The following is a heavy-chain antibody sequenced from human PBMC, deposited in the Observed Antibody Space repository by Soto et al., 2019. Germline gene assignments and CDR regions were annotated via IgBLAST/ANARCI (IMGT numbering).Heavy chain of an antibody. Sequence: ASVKVSCKVSGYTLTELSMHWVRQAPGKGLEWMGGFDPEDGETIYAQKFQGRVTMTGDTSTDTVYMELSSLRSEDTAVYYCARDLGYLRVYNWFDPWGQGTLVTVSS. CDR3: ARDLGYLRVYNWFDP. D-gene: IGHD6-25*01. V-gene: IGHV1-24*01. CDR1: GYTLTELS. CDR2: FDPEDGET. J-gene: IGHJ5*02.